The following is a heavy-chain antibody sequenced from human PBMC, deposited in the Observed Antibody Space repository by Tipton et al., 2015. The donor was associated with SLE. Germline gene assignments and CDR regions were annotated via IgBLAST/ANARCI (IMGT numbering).Heavy chain of an antibody. Sequence: TLSLTCTVSGGSISSYYWSWIRQPPGKGLEWIGYIYYSGSTNYNPSLKSRVTISVDTSKNQFSLKLSSVAAADTAVYYCARAPVLRFLEWGGYFDYWGQGTLVTVSS. D-gene: IGHD3-3*01. CDR3: ARAPVLRFLEWGGYFDY. V-gene: IGHV4-59*01. CDR1: GGSISSYY. CDR2: IYYSGST. J-gene: IGHJ4*02.